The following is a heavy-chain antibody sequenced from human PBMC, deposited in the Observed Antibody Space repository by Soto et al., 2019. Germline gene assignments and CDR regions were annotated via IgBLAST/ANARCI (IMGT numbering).Heavy chain of an antibody. V-gene: IGHV4-59*01. D-gene: IGHD3-22*01. CDR1: GGSIIGYY. J-gene: IGHJ6*02. CDR3: ARDYYDSSESMDV. Sequence: PSETLSLTCTVSGGSIIGYYWSWIRQPPGKRLEWIGYIYSSSGGTDYNPSLNSRATISIDMSKNQVSLRLRSVTAADTAMYYCARDYYDSSESMDVWGQGTAVT. CDR2: IYSSSGGT.